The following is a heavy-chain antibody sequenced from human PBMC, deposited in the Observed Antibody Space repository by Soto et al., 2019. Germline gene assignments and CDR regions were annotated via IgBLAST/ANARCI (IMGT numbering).Heavy chain of an antibody. CDR1: GFTFSSYA. CDR2: ISSNGGST. V-gene: IGHV3-64D*08. J-gene: IGHJ5*02. Sequence: GGSLRLSCSASGFTFSSYAMHWVRQAPGKGLEYVSAISSNGGSTYYADSVKGRFTISRDNSKNTLYLQMSSLRAEDTAVYYCVKDFVPFDMVRGTILNWFDPWGQGTLVTVSS. CDR3: VKDFVPFDMVRGTILNWFDP. D-gene: IGHD3-10*01.